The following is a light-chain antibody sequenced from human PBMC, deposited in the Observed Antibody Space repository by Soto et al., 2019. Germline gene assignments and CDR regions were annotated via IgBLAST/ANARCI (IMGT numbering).Light chain of an antibody. Sequence: ERVMTQSPATLSVSPGERATLSCRASESVRTNLAWYQQRPGQSPRLLIYGASTRASGVPARFSGSGSGTDFTFTISSLQPEDIATYYCQQYDNLPYTFGQGTKLEIK. V-gene: IGKV3-15*01. CDR3: QQYDNLPYT. CDR1: ESVRTN. J-gene: IGKJ2*01. CDR2: GAS.